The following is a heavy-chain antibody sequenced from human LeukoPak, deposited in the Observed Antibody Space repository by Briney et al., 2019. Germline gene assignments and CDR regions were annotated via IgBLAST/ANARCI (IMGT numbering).Heavy chain of an antibody. CDR2: ISGSGGST. V-gene: IGHV3-23*01. Sequence: GGSLRLSCAASGFTFSSYAMSWVRQAPGKGLEWVSAISGSGGSTYYADSVKGRFTISRDNSKNTLYLQMNSLRAEDTAVYYCAKDAILWFRELSPIDYWGQGTLVTVSS. CDR1: GFTFSSYA. CDR3: AKDAILWFRELSPIDY. D-gene: IGHD3-10*01. J-gene: IGHJ4*02.